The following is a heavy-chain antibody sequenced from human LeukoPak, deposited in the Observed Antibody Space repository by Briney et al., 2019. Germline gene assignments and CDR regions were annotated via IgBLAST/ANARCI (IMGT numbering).Heavy chain of an antibody. Sequence: PSETLSLTCAVYGGSFSGYYWSWIRQPPGKGLEWIGYIYYSGSTNYNPSLKSRVTISVDTSKNQFSLKLSSVTAADTAVYYCARGQARFGELYQFDYWGQGTLVTVSS. D-gene: IGHD3-10*01. CDR1: GGSFSGYY. CDR2: IYYSGST. J-gene: IGHJ4*02. V-gene: IGHV4-59*01. CDR3: ARGQARFGELYQFDY.